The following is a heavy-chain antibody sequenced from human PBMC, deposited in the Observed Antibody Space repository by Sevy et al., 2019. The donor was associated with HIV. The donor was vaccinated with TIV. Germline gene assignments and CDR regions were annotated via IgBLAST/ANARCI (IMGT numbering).Heavy chain of an antibody. J-gene: IGHJ6*03. V-gene: IGHV4-39*01. CDR3: ARSPKAGQLNCYYYMDV. CDR2: IYYSGST. Sequence: SETLSLTCTVSGGSISSSSYYWGWIRQPPGKGLEWIGSIYYSGSTYYNPSLKSRVTISVDTSKNQFSLKLSSVTAADTAVYYCARSPKAGQLNCYYYMDVWGKGTTVTVSS. CDR1: GGSISSSSYY. D-gene: IGHD6-19*01.